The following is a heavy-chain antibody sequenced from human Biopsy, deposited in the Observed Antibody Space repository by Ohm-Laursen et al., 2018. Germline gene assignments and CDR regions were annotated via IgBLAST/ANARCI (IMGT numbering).Heavy chain of an antibody. D-gene: IGHD5-12*01. V-gene: IGHV4-59*11. CDR1: GVSISTHY. CDR3: AREAIGVATAFDI. CDR2: IYYSGST. J-gene: IGHJ3*02. Sequence: SETLSLTCSVSGVSISTHYWSWIRQSPGRGLEWIAYIYYSGSTHYNPSLKSRVTISLDTSKNQFSLKLSSVTAADTAIYYCAREAIGVATAFDIWGQETMVTVSS.